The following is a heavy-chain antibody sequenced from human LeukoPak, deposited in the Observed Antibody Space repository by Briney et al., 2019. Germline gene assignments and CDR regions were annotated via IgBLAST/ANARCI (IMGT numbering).Heavy chain of an antibody. CDR1: GFTFSSYG. CDR2: ISYDGSNK. J-gene: IGHJ6*02. D-gene: IGHD5-18*01. CDR3: AKAKGAPDTAMVKYYYGMDV. V-gene: IGHV3-30*18. Sequence: PGGSLRLSCAASGFTFSSYGMHWVRQAPGKGLEWVAVISYDGSNKYYADSVKGRFTISRDNSKNTLYLQMNSLRAKDTAVYYCAKAKGAPDTAMVKYYYGMDVWGQGTTVTVSS.